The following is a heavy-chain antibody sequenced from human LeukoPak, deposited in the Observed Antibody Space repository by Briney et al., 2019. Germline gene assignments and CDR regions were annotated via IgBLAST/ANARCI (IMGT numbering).Heavy chain of an antibody. V-gene: IGHV1-2*02. Sequence: ASVKVSCKASGYTFTEYYMHWVRQAPGQGLEWMGWINPNSGGANYAQKFQGRVTMTRDMSISTAYMELSRLRFDDTAVYYCARDPSNSGYDYLFYFDYWGQGTLVTVSS. D-gene: IGHD5-12*01. J-gene: IGHJ4*02. CDR3: ARDPSNSGYDYLFYFDY. CDR1: GYTFTEYY. CDR2: INPNSGGA.